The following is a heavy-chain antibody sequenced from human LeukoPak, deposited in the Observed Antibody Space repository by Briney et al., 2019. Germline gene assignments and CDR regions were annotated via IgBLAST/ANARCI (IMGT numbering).Heavy chain of an antibody. Sequence: SGGSLRLSCAASGFSFTSYWMSWVRQAPGKGLEWVANIKQDGSEKYYVDSVKGRFTISRDSANNSVYLQMNSLRAEDTAVYYCARESRTVTTYDYWGQGALVTVSS. CDR1: GFSFTSYW. V-gene: IGHV3-7*01. J-gene: IGHJ4*02. D-gene: IGHD4-17*01. CDR2: IKQDGSEK. CDR3: ARESRTVTTYDY.